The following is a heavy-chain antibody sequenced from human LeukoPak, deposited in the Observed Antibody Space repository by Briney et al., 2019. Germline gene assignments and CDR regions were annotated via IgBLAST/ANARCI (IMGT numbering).Heavy chain of an antibody. CDR1: GFTVSSNY. J-gene: IGHJ4*02. Sequence: GGSLRLSCAASGFTVSSNYMSWVRQAPGKGLEWVSVIYSGGSTYYADSVKGRFTISRDSSKNTLYLQMNSLRAEDTAVYYCASRKLDSSGYYYWGQGTLVTVSS. V-gene: IGHV3-66*02. CDR3: ASRKLDSSGYYY. D-gene: IGHD3-22*01. CDR2: IYSGGST.